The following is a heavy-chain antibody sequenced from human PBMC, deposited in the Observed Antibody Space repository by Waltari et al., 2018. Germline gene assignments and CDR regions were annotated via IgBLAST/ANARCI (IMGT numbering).Heavy chain of an antibody. D-gene: IGHD6-19*01. Sequence: QVQLQESGPGLLKPSQTLSLTCTVSGGSISRKNYYWSWIRQPPGKGLEWIGYIYNSGDTFYQPSLKSRVTISKDTSKNQFSLRLRSVTAADMAVYYCARVIAVAGTGGMDVWGQGTTVTVSS. CDR3: ARVIAVAGTGGMDV. J-gene: IGHJ6*02. CDR1: GGSISRKNYY. V-gene: IGHV4-30-4*01. CDR2: IYNSGDT.